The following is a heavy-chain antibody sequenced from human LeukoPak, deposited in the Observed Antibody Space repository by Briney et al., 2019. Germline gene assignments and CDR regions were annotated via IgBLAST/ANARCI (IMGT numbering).Heavy chain of an antibody. D-gene: IGHD3-22*01. V-gene: IGHV3-7*01. CDR1: GFTFSSYW. CDR2: INHNGNVN. J-gene: IGHJ4*02. Sequence: GGSLRLSCAASGFTFSSYWMNWARQAPGKGLEWVASINHNGNVNYYVDSVKGRFTISRDNAKNTLFLQMNSLRAEDTAAYYCARSVYDSGGYYRVLDYWGQGTLVTVSS. CDR3: ARSVYDSGGYYRVLDY.